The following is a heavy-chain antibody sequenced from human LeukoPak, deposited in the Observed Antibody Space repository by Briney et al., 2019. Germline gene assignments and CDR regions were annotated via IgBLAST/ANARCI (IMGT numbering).Heavy chain of an antibody. CDR1: GFTVSRSY. V-gene: IGHV3-66*01. Sequence: PGGSLRLSCAGSGFTVSRSYMTWVRHARGKGLEWVSVIYSDGSTYYADSVKGRFTISRDNSKNTLSLQMNSLRAEDTAVYYCARDRDSSTWYGFWGQGTLVIVSS. J-gene: IGHJ5*01. CDR2: IYSDGST. D-gene: IGHD6-13*01. CDR3: ARDRDSSTWYGF.